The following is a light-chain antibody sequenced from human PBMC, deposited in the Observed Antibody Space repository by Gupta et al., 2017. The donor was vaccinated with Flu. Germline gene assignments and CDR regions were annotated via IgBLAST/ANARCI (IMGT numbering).Light chain of an antibody. CDR1: SSDVGAYNY. J-gene: IGLJ3*02. CDR2: EVT. Sequence: QSALTPPASMSGSPGQSITISCTATSSDVGAYNYVSWYQQHPGKAPKLLIYEVTKRPSGVSNRFSGSKCGNTASLTISGLQTEDEADYYCHSDITTTTPWVFGGGTKLTVL. V-gene: IGLV2-14*01. CDR3: HSDITTTTPWV.